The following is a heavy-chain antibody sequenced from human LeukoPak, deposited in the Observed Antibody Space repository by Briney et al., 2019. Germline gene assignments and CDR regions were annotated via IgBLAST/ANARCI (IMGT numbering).Heavy chain of an antibody. CDR2: ISGSGGTT. D-gene: IGHD3-10*01. CDR1: GFTFSSYG. Sequence: GVSLRLSCAASGFTFSSYGMSWVRQAPGKGLEWVSSISGSGGTTYYADSVKGRFTLSRDNSKNTLYLQMNSLRAEDTAVYYCAKGSRSLRFGEAGDYWGQGTLVTVSS. V-gene: IGHV3-23*01. J-gene: IGHJ4*02. CDR3: AKGSRSLRFGEAGDY.